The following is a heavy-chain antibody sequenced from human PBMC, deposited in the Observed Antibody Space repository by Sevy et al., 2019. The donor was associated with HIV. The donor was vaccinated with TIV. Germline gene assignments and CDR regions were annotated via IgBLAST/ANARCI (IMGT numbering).Heavy chain of an antibody. CDR3: ARANRGYSPDY. V-gene: IGHV3-48*01. Sequence: GGSPRLSCAASGFTFSSYSMNWVRQAPGKGLEWVSYISSSSSTIYNADSVKGRFTISRDNAKNSLYLQMNSLRAEDTAVYYCARANRGYSPDYWGQGTLVTVSS. J-gene: IGHJ4*02. CDR1: GFTFSSYS. D-gene: IGHD5-18*01. CDR2: ISSSSSTI.